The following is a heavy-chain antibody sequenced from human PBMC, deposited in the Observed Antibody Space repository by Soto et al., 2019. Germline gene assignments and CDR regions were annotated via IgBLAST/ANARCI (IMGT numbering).Heavy chain of an antibody. D-gene: IGHD2-15*01. J-gene: IGHJ4*02. CDR1: GFTVSSNY. V-gene: IGHV3-73*01. CDR3: TRLRVVVAHGSSYFDY. Sequence: GGSLRLSCAASGFTVSSNYMSWVRQAPGKGLEWVGRIRSKANSYATAYAASVKGRFTISRDDSKNTAYLQMNSLKTEDTAVYYCTRLRVVVAHGSSYFDYWGQGTLVTVSS. CDR2: IRSKANSYAT.